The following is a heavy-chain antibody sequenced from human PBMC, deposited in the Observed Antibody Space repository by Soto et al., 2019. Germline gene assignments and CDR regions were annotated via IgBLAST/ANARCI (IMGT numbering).Heavy chain of an antibody. CDR3: ASETVGTIDR. CDR2: IYNSGST. CDR1: GGSISSVGYY. J-gene: IGHJ5*02. D-gene: IGHD3-3*01. Sequence: QVQLQESGPGLVKPSQTLSLTCTVSGGSISSVGYYWSWIRQHPGKGLEWIGYIYNSGSTHYNPSLKSRITMSVDTSKNQFSLKLSSVTVAATAVYFCASETVGTIDRWGQGTLVTVSS. V-gene: IGHV4-31*03.